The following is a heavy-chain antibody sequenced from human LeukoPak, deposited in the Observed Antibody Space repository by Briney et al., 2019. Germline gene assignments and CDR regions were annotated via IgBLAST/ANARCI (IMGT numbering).Heavy chain of an antibody. CDR1: GYTFTSYG. Sequence: ASVKVSCKASGYTFTSYGISWVRQAPGQGLEWMGWISAYNGNTNYAQKLQGRVTMTTDTSTRTAYMELRSLRSDDTAVYYCARDPQRGYYDFWSGYYYYYYMDVWGKGTTVTVSS. CDR3: ARDPQRGYYDFWSGYYYYYYMDV. J-gene: IGHJ6*03. V-gene: IGHV1-18*01. D-gene: IGHD3-3*01. CDR2: ISAYNGNT.